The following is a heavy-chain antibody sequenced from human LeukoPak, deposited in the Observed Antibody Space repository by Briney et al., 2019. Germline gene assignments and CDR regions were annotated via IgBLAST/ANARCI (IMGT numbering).Heavy chain of an antibody. V-gene: IGHV1-69*04. D-gene: IGHD3-22*01. Sequence: SVKVSCKASGYTFTSYGISWVRQAPGQGLEWMGRIIPILGIANYAQKFQGRVTITADKSTSTAYMELSSLRSEDTAVYYCARERSQHYYDSSGYGYWGQGTLVTVSS. CDR3: ARERSQHYYDSSGYGY. J-gene: IGHJ4*02. CDR1: GYTFTSYG. CDR2: IIPILGIA.